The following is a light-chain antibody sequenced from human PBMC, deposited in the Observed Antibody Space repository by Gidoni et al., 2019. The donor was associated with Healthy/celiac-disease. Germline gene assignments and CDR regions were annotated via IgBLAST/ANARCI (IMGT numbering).Light chain of an antibody. CDR2: AAS. J-gene: IGKJ4*01. V-gene: IGKV1-39*01. CDR1: QSISSY. Sequence: DIHITQSPSSLSASVGDRVTITSRASQSISSYLNWYQQKPGKAPKLLIYAASSLQSGVPSRFSGSGSGTDFTLTISSLQPEDFATYYCQQSYSNPLTVGGGTKVEIK. CDR3: QQSYSNPLT.